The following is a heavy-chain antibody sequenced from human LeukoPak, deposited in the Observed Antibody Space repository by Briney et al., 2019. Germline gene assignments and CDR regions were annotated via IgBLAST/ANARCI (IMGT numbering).Heavy chain of an antibody. Sequence: PGGSLRLSCAASGFTVSTNYMSWVRQAPGKGLEWVSVIYTGGTTYYADSVKDRFTFSRDNSKNTLYLQMNSLRAEDTAIYYCARDLYGTRAFDIWGQGTMITVSS. J-gene: IGHJ3*02. CDR2: IYTGGTT. V-gene: IGHV3-66*01. CDR3: ARDLYGTRAFDI. D-gene: IGHD4-17*01. CDR1: GFTVSTNY.